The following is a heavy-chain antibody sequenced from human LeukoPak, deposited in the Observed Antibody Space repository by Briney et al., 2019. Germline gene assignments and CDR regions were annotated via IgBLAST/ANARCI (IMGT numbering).Heavy chain of an antibody. CDR1: GSRFTSYW. CDR2: IYPGDSDT. J-gene: IGHJ4*02. Sequence: GESLKISFKGSGSRFTSYWIGWVRRMPGKGLGWMGIIYPGDSDTRYSPSFQGQVTISADKSISTAYLQWSSLKASDTAMYYCARGMVRGVPILYWGQGTLVTVSS. CDR3: ARGMVRGVPILY. V-gene: IGHV5-51*01. D-gene: IGHD3-10*01.